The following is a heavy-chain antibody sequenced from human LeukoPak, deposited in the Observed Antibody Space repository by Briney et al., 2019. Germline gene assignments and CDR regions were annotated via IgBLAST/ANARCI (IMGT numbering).Heavy chain of an antibody. J-gene: IGHJ3*02. D-gene: IGHD3-22*01. CDR2: INPNSGGT. V-gene: IGHV1-2*02. CDR3: ARVDSSGPDAFDI. CDR1: GYTFTGYY. Sequence: ASVKVSCKASGYTFTGYYMHWVRQAPGQGLEWMGLINPNSGGTNYAQKFQGRVTMTRDTSISTAYMELSRLISDDTAVYYCARVDSSGPDAFDIWGQGTMVTVSS.